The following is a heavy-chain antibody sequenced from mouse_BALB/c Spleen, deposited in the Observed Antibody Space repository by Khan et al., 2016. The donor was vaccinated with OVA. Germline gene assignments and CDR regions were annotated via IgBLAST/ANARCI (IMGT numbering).Heavy chain of an antibody. Sequence: EVELVETGPGLVQPSQSLSLTCTVTGYSITSGYAWNWIRQFPGNKLELMGYISYSGVTSYTPSLKSRISITRDTSKNQFFLQLNSVTTEDTATYYCARGNYYGYYFDYWGQGTTLTVSS. V-gene: IGHV3-2*02. CDR1: GYSITSGYA. CDR2: ISYSGVT. CDR3: ARGNYYGYYFDY. J-gene: IGHJ2*01. D-gene: IGHD1-1*01.